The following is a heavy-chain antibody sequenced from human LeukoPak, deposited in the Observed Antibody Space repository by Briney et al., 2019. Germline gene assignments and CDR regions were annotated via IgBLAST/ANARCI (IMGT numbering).Heavy chain of an antibody. CDR2: IKQNGSEK. J-gene: IGHJ6*02. CDR1: GFTFSNYW. V-gene: IGHV3-7*05. Sequence: GGSLRLSCAASGFTFSNYWMSWVRQAPGKGLEWVANIKQNGSEKYYVDSVKGRFTISRDNAKNSLYLQMNSLRAEDTAVYYCARDSPWGYCSSTSCPYGMDVWGRGTTVTLS. CDR3: ARDSPWGYCSSTSCPYGMDV. D-gene: IGHD2-2*01.